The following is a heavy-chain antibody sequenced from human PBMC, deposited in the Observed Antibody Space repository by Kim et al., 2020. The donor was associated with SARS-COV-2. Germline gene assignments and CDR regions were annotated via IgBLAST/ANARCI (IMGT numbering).Heavy chain of an antibody. CDR2: ISYDGSNK. D-gene: IGHD3-22*01. V-gene: IGHV3-30*18. J-gene: IGHJ6*02. CDR3: AKDRRYYDSSGYYYDYYYYGMDV. CDR1: GFTFSSYG. Sequence: GGSLRLSCAASGFTFSSYGMHWVRQAPGKGLEWVAVISYDGSNKYYADSVKGRFTISRDNSKNTLYLQMNSLRAEDTAVYYCAKDRRYYDSSGYYYDYYYYGMDVWGQGTTVTGSS.